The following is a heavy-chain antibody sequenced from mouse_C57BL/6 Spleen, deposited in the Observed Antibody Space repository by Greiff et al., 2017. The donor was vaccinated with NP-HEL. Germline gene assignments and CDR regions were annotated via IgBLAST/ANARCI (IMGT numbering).Heavy chain of an antibody. CDR3: AIRATLYGCSYFDY. J-gene: IGHJ2*01. CDR2: IDPSDSYT. D-gene: IGHD1-1*01. CDR1: GYTFTSYW. Sequence: QVQLQQPGAELVMPGASVKLSCKASGYTFTSYWMHWVKQRPGQGLEWIGEIDPSDSYTNYNQKFKGKSTLTVDKSSSTAYMQLSSLTSGDSAVYYCAIRATLYGCSYFDYWGQGTTLTVSS. V-gene: IGHV1-69*01.